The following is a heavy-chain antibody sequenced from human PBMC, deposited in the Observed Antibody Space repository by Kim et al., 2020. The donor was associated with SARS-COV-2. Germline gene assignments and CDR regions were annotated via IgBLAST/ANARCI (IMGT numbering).Heavy chain of an antibody. D-gene: IGHD3-10*01. V-gene: IGHV1-3*04. CDR2: INTGKGNT. CDR1: GYSFSDYT. J-gene: IGHJ4*02. CDR3: ARGWFGEFLANFDY. Sequence: ASVKVSCKTSGYSFSDYTMHWVRQAPGLGLEWMGWINTGKGNTAYSPKFQDRVSLSRDTAASTAYMELSSLRGEDSAIYYCARGWFGEFLANFDYWGQGTLVTVSS.